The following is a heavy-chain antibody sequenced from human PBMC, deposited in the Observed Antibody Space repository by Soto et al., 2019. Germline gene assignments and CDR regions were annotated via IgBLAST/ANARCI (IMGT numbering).Heavy chain of an antibody. D-gene: IGHD3-10*01. CDR3: TRGPRPISTGTGAY. CDR1: GFICKIYW. J-gene: IGHJ4*02. CDR2: IYNDGTYS. Sequence: RGSLRLSCAASGFICKIYWMHWFRQSPGKGLVWISRIYNDGTYSDYADSVRGRFTISRDNVNDTLYLQMNNLRAEDSGLYYCTRGPRPISTGTGAYWGQGTQVTVSS. V-gene: IGHV3-74*01.